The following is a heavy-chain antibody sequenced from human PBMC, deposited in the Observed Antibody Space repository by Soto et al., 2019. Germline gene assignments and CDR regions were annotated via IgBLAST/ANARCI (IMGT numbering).Heavy chain of an antibody. D-gene: IGHD3-10*01. V-gene: IGHV1-18*01. Sequence: ASVKVSCKASGYTFTNYAMHWVRQAPGQRLEWMGWISPYNGNTNYAQKLQGRVTMTTDTSTSTAYMELRSLRSDDTAVFYCARAPLFGSGSSDYWGQGTLVTVS. CDR1: GYTFTNYA. CDR3: ARAPLFGSGSSDY. CDR2: ISPYNGNT. J-gene: IGHJ4*02.